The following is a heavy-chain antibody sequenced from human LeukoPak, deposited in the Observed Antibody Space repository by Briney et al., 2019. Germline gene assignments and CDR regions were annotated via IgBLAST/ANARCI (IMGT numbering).Heavy chain of an antibody. CDR3: ARDRIAAPGRFDP. D-gene: IGHD6-6*01. CDR1: GFTFSSYG. Sequence: GGSLRLSCAASGFTFSSYGMHWVRQAPGKGLEWVAVIWYDGSNKYYADSVKGRFTTSRDNSKNTLYLQMNSLRAEDTAVYYCARDRIAAPGRFDPWGQGTLVTVSS. CDR2: IWYDGSNK. V-gene: IGHV3-33*01. J-gene: IGHJ5*02.